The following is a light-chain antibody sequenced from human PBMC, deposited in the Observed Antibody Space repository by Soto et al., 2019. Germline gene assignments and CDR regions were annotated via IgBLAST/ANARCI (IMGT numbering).Light chain of an antibody. V-gene: IGLV1-44*01. CDR3: AAWDDNRNGPL. J-gene: IGLJ3*02. CDR2: SDD. CDR1: NSNVGRYS. Sequence: QSALTQPPSLSGTPGQRVTISCSGSNSNVGRYSVNWYQHFPGTAPKILIYSDDERPSEVPDRFSGSKSGTSASPAISGLQSEDEAEDYCAAWDDNRNGPLFGGGTKLTVL.